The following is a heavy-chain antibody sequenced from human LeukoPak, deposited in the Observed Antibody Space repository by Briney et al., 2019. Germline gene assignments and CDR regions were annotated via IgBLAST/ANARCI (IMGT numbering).Heavy chain of an antibody. J-gene: IGHJ4*02. V-gene: IGHV3-74*01. CDR1: GFSFRSYW. D-gene: IGHD3-10*01. CDR2: INSDGSST. CDR3: ASAGPYGSGSQPFDY. Sequence: GGSLRLSCAASGFSFRSYWMHWVRQAPGKGLVWVSRINSDGSSTTYADSVKGRFTISRDNAKNTLYLQMNSLRAEDTAVYFCASAGPYGSGSQPFDYWGQGTLVTVSS.